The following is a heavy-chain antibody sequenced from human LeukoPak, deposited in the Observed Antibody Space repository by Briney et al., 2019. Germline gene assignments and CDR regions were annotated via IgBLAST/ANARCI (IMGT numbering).Heavy chain of an antibody. J-gene: IGHJ4*02. CDR3: ERQRYRHSTICYFDY. Sequence: PSETLSLTRAVSGYSISSGYYWAWIRQPPGKGLEWIGSMYHSGSTYDSPSLKSQVTMSVDTSKNQFSLKLTSVTAADTAVYYCERQRYRHSTICYFDYWGQGTLVTVSS. CDR2: MYHSGST. V-gene: IGHV4-38-2*01. D-gene: IGHD2-2*01. CDR1: GYSISSGYY.